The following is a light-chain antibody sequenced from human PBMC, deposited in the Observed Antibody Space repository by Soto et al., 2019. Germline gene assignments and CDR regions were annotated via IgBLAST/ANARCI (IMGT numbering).Light chain of an antibody. CDR1: QSISSW. CDR3: QQYNSY. Sequence: DIQMTQSPSTLSATVGDRVTITCRASQSISSWLAWYQQKPGKAPKLLIYDASSLESGVPSRFSGSGSGTKFTLTISSLQTDDFATYDCQQYNSYFGHGTKLEIK. V-gene: IGKV1-5*01. CDR2: DAS. J-gene: IGKJ2*01.